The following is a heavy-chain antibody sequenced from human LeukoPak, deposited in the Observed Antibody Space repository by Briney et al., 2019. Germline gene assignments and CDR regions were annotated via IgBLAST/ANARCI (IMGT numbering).Heavy chain of an antibody. D-gene: IGHD2-8*01. CDR3: AREGDCTNGVCSDAFDI. CDR2: IYYSGST. CDR1: GGSISSYY. V-gene: IGHV4-59*01. Sequence: PSETLSLTCTVSGGSISSYYWSRIRQPPGKGLEWIGYIYYSGSTNYNPSLKSRVTISVDTSKNQFSLKLSSVTAADTAVYYCAREGDCTNGVCSDAFDIWGQGTMVTVSS. J-gene: IGHJ3*02.